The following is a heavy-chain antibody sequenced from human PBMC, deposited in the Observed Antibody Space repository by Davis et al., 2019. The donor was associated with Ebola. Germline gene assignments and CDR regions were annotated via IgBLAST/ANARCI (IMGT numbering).Heavy chain of an antibody. J-gene: IGHJ3*02. CDR3: ARTSIVGTTTTASDI. CDR1: GYTFTGYY. V-gene: IGHV1-18*04. D-gene: IGHD1-26*01. CDR2: ISAYNGNT. Sequence: ASVKVSCKASGYTFTGYYIHWVRQAPGQGLEWMGRISAYNGNTNYAQILQGRVTMTTDTSTGTAYMELRSLRSDDTAVYFCARTSIVGTTTTASDIWGQGTKVTVSS.